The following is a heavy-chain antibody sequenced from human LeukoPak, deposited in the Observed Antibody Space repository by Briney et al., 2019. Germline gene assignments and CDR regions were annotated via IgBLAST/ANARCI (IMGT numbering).Heavy chain of an antibody. D-gene: IGHD4-17*01. CDR3: ARDYGAYWGHAFDI. Sequence: GGSLRLSCAASGFTFSSYAMSWVRQAPGKGLEWVATITYSDSNTYYADSVKGRFTISRDNFKNTLYLQMNSLRAEDTAVYYCARDYGAYWGHAFDIWGQGTMVTVSS. CDR1: GFTFSSYA. CDR2: ITYSDSNT. V-gene: IGHV3-23*01. J-gene: IGHJ3*02.